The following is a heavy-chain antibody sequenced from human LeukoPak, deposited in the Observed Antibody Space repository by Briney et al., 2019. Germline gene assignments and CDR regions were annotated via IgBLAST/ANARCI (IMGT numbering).Heavy chain of an antibody. CDR3: ARDNIAAAGYYMDV. V-gene: IGHV1-2*02. CDR1: GYTFTAYY. CDR2: INPNSGGT. Sequence: ASVKVSCKASGYTFTAYYMHWVRQAPGQGLEWMGWINPNSGGTNYAQKFQGRVTMTRDTSISTAYMELSRLISDDTAVYYCARDNIAAAGYYMDVWGKGTTVTVSS. D-gene: IGHD6-13*01. J-gene: IGHJ6*03.